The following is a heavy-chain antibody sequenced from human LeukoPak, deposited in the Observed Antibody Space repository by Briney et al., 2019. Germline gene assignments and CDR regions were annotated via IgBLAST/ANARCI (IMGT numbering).Heavy chain of an antibody. Sequence: GESLKISCKGPGYSFTSYWIGWVRQMPGKGLEWMGIIYPGDSDTTYSPSFQGQATISADTSLSTAYLQWSSLKASDTAMYYCARRYSSSSPWFDPWGQGTLVTVSS. CDR3: ARRYSSSSPWFDP. D-gene: IGHD6-6*01. J-gene: IGHJ5*02. V-gene: IGHV5-51*01. CDR1: GYSFTSYW. CDR2: IYPGDSDT.